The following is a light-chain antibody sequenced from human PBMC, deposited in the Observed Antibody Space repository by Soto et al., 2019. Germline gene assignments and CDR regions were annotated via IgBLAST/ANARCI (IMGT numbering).Light chain of an antibody. V-gene: IGKV1-9*01. CDR1: QGISSY. J-gene: IGKJ3*01. Sequence: DIQLTQSPSFLSASVGDRVTITCRASQGISSYLAWYQQKPGKAPKLLIYAASILQSGVPSRFSGSGSGTDFTLTISSLQPGDFATYYCQQRGTFGPGTKVDIK. CDR2: AAS. CDR3: QQRGT.